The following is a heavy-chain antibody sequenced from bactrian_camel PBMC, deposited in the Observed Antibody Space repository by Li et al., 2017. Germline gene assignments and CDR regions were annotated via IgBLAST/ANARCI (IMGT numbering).Heavy chain of an antibody. CDR3: TLGTVDH. Sequence: DVQLVESGGGLVQPGGSLRLSCAASGFTFSMSGMSWLRQAPGKGLEWVSTIYNEGSYTYYADSVRGRFTVFKDNAQNTLYLQMNSLKTEDTGVYYCTLGTVDHWGQGTQVTVS. CDR1: GFTFSMSG. CDR2: IYNEGSYT. D-gene: IGHD1*01. J-gene: IGHJ4*01. V-gene: IGHV3S2*01.